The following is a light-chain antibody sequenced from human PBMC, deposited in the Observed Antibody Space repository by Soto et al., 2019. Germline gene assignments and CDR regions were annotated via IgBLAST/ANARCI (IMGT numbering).Light chain of an antibody. Sequence: EIVMTQSPGTLSLSPGERATLSCRASQSVSSSLLAWYQQKPGQAPRLLIYGASSRATGIPDRFSGSGSGTEFTLTISRLEPEDFVVYYCQQYSSSPALTFGRGTKVEIQ. CDR1: QSVSSSL. J-gene: IGKJ4*02. CDR3: QQYSSSPALT. V-gene: IGKV3-20*01. CDR2: GAS.